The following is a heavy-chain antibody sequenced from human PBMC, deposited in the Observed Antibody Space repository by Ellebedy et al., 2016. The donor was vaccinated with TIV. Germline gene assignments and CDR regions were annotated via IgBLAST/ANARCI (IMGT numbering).Heavy chain of an antibody. J-gene: IGHJ5*02. D-gene: IGHD1-1*01. CDR3: ARHFDSNFWRWFDP. CDR2: IDYNGIT. V-gene: IGHV4-59*01. Sequence: SETLSLTXIVSGGSMKTYYWNWIRQPPGKGPEWIGYIDYNGITDYNPSLRSRVTISVDTSKNQFSLKVSSMTPADTGVYYCARHFDSNFWRWFDPWGQGTLVTVSS. CDR1: GGSMKTYY.